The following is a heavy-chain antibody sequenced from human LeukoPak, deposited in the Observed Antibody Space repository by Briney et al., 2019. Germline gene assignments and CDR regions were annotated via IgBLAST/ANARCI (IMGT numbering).Heavy chain of an antibody. D-gene: IGHD3-22*01. CDR1: GYSISSAYY. CDR3: ARGCAIYYDKCWFDP. J-gene: IGHJ5*02. Sequence: SETLSLTCSVSGYSISSAYYWGWIRQPPGKGLEWIGTMYHSGSTNYNPSLKSRVTISVDTSKNQFSLKLSSVTAADTAVYYCARGCAIYYDKCWFDPWGQGTLVTVSS. CDR2: MYHSGST. V-gene: IGHV4-38-2*02.